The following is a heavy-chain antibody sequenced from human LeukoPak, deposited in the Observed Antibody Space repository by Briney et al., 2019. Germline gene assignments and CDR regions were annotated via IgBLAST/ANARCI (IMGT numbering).Heavy chain of an antibody. CDR1: GFTVSNMY. J-gene: IGHJ3*02. D-gene: IGHD3-22*01. CDR3: ARGLFLSGYLDAFDM. CDR2: IYGDGRT. Sequence: PGGPLRLSCAASGFTVSNMYMTWVRQAPGKGLEWVSLIYGDGRTSYADSVKGRCTISRDNSKNTLDLQVNSLRVEDTAVYYCARGLFLSGYLDAFDMWGQGTVVTVSS. V-gene: IGHV3-53*01.